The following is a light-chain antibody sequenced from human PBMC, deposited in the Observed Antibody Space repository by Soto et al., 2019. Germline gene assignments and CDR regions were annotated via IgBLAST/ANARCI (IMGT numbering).Light chain of an antibody. CDR1: QSVSSSY. CDR3: QQFGNSPNT. Sequence: ELVLTQSPGTLSLSPGDRATLSCRSSQSVSSSYLAWYQQKPGQTPRLLIYVASSRATGIPERFSGSGSGTDFTLTISRLEPEDFAVYYCQQFGNSPNTFGQGTKLDIK. V-gene: IGKV3-20*01. CDR2: VAS. J-gene: IGKJ2*01.